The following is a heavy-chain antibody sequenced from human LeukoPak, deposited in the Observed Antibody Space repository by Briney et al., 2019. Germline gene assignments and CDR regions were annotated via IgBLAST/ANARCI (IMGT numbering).Heavy chain of an antibody. V-gene: IGHV3-23*01. J-gene: IGHJ4*02. D-gene: IGHD4-17*01. CDR3: ASGTTSLFDY. CDR1: GFTFSSYA. CDR2: ISGSGGST. Sequence: PGGSLMLSCAASGFTFSSYAMSWVRQAPGKGLEWVSAISGSGGSTYYADSVQGRFTISRDNSKNTLYLQMNSLRAEDTAVYSCASGTTSLFDYWGQGTLVTVSS.